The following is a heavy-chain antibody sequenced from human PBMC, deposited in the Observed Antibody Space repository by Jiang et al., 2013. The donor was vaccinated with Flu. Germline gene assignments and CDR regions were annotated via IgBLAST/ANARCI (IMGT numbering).Heavy chain of an antibody. J-gene: IGHJ5*02. CDR2: IDWDDDK. V-gene: IGHV2-70*01. D-gene: IGHD4-17*01. CDR1: GFSLSTSGMC. Sequence: KPTQTLTLTCTFSGFSLSTSGMCVSWIRQPPGKALEWLALIDWDDDKYYNTSLKTRLTISKDTSKNQVVLTMTNMDPVDTATYYCARSLYYGDYGWFDPWGQGTLVTVSS. CDR3: ARSLYYGDYGWFDP.